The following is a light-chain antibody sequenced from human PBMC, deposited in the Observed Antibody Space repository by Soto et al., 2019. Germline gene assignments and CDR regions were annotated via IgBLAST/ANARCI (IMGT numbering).Light chain of an antibody. J-gene: IGLJ3*02. CDR3: SSCAGTNNLV. CDR2: EVS. Sequence: QSVLTQPPSASGSPGQSVTISCTGTSSDVGAYNYVSWYQQVPGKAPQLMIYEVSKRPSGVPDRFSGSKSGNTASLTVSGLQAEDEADYYCSSCAGTNNLVFGGGTKLTVL. V-gene: IGLV2-8*01. CDR1: SSDVGAYNY.